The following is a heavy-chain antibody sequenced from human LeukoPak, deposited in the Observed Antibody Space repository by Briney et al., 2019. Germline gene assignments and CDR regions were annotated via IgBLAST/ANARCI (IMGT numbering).Heavy chain of an antibody. D-gene: IGHD3-10*02. CDR3: AREISMFVNAFDL. CDR1: GFTFSNSG. Sequence: SGGSLRLSCAASGFTFSNSGMHCVRQAPGKGLEWVAVIWYDGSNEYYADAVKGRFIISRDNSKNTVHLQMNSLRVEDTSVYYCAREISMFVNAFDLWGQGTLVAVSS. V-gene: IGHV3-33*01. CDR2: IWYDGSNE. J-gene: IGHJ3*01.